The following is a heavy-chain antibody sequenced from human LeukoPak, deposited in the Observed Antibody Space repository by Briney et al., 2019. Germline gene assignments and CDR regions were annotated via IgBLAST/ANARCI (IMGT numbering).Heavy chain of an antibody. J-gene: IGHJ4*02. CDR3: AGLSIAAQLFDY. Sequence: SETVSLTCTVSGGSISSYYWSWIRQPPGKGLEWIGYIYYSGSTNYNPSLKSRVTISVDTSKNQFSLKLSSVTAADTAVYYCAGLSIAAQLFDYWGQGTLVTVSS. CDR2: IYYSGST. D-gene: IGHD6-6*01. CDR1: GGSISSYY. V-gene: IGHV4-59*01.